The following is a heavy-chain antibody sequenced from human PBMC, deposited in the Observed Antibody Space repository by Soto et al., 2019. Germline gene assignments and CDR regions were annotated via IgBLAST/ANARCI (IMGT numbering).Heavy chain of an antibody. D-gene: IGHD3-9*01. V-gene: IGHV1-8*01. CDR3: ARVPSSGYFDWLLYYYYGMDV. CDR1: GYTFTSYD. J-gene: IGHJ6*02. CDR2: MNPNSGNT. Sequence: ASVKVSCKASGYTFTSYDINWVRQATGQGLEWMGWMNPNSGNTGYAQKFQGRVTMTRNTSISTAYMELSSLRSEDTAVYYCARVPSSGYFDWLLYYYYGMDVWGQGTTVTVSS.